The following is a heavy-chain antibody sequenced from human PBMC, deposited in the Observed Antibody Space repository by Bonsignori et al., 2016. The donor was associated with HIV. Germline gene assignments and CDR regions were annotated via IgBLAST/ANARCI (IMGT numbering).Heavy chain of an antibody. V-gene: IGHV1-8*01. D-gene: IGHD2-2*01. Sequence: WVRQAPGQGLEWMGWMNPNSGNTGYAQKFQGRVTMTRNTSISTAYMELSSLRSEDTAVYYCARGLGGYQYYYMDVWGKGTTVTVSS. CDR3: ARGLGGYQYYYMDV. CDR2: MNPNSGNT. J-gene: IGHJ6*03.